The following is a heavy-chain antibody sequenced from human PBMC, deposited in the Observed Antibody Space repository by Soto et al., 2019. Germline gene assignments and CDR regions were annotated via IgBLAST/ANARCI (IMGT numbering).Heavy chain of an antibody. V-gene: IGHV4-31*03. CDR3: ASIVSSAHGEFSD. CDR1: GGSISSGGYS. J-gene: IGHJ4*02. Sequence: QVQLQESGPGLVKPSQTLSLTCTVSGGSISSGGYSWSWIRQHPGKGLAWIGYIYYSGSTYYNPSLKSRVTISVDTSKNQFSLKLSSVTAADTAMYYCASIVSSAHGEFSDWGQGTLVTVSS. D-gene: IGHD3-10*01. CDR2: IYYSGST.